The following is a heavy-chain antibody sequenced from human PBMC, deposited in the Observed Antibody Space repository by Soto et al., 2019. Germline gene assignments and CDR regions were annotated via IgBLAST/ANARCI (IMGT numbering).Heavy chain of an antibody. Sequence: QVQLQQWGAGLLKPSETLSLTCAVYGGSFSGYYWSWIRQPPGKGLEWIGEINHSGSTNYNPSLKSRVTISVDTSKNQFSLKLSSVTAAVTAVYYCARALGLTAVVVVDAYDYWGQGTLVTVSS. V-gene: IGHV4-34*01. CDR2: INHSGST. D-gene: IGHD2-15*01. CDR3: ARALGLTAVVVVDAYDY. J-gene: IGHJ4*02. CDR1: GGSFSGYY.